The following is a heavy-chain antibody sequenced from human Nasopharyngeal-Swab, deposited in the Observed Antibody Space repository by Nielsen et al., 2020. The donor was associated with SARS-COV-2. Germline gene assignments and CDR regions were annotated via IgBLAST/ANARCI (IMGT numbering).Heavy chain of an antibody. CDR2: TYYRSKWYN. D-gene: IGHD3-22*01. CDR1: GDSVSSNSAA. Sequence: SQTLSLTCAISGDSVSSNSAAWYWIRQSPSRGLEWLGRTYYRSKWYNDYAVSVKSRITINPDTSKNQFSLQLNSVTPEDTAVYYCAREGPGYDYYDSSGYQSTSDAFDIWGQGTMVTVSS. CDR3: AREGPGYDYYDSSGYQSTSDAFDI. J-gene: IGHJ3*02. V-gene: IGHV6-1*01.